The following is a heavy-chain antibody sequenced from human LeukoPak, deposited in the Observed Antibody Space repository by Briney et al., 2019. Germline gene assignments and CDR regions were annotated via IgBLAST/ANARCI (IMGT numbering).Heavy chain of an antibody. Sequence: PGRSLRLSCAASGFTFSSYGMHWVRQAPGKGLEWVAVIWYDGSNKYYADSVKGRFTISRDNSKNTLYLQMNSLRAEDTAVYYCARDSFKTGDHYYGMDVWGQGTTVTASS. V-gene: IGHV3-33*01. CDR1: GFTFSSYG. CDR2: IWYDGSNK. CDR3: ARDSFKTGDHYYGMDV. J-gene: IGHJ6*02.